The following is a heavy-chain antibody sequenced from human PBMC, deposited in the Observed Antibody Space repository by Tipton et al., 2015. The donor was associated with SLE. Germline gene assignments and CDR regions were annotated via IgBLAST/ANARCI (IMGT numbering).Heavy chain of an antibody. CDR1: GFSFSNYG. CDR3: ASWLLYYFDY. Sequence: SLRLSCAASGFSFSNYGMHWVRQAPGRGLEWVAVIWYDGSNKYYADSVKGRFTISRDNSKNTLYLQMNSLRAEDTAVYYCASWLLYYFDYWGQGTLVTVSS. J-gene: IGHJ4*02. D-gene: IGHD3-22*01. CDR2: IWYDGSNK. V-gene: IGHV3-33*08.